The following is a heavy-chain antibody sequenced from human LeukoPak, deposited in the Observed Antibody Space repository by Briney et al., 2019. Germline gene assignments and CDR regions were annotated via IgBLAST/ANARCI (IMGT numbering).Heavy chain of an antibody. J-gene: IGHJ6*03. CDR1: GYTVTSYV. D-gene: IGHD2-2*01. CDR2: ISAYNGNT. CDR3: ARLVVRDAFIFYYYMDV. V-gene: IGHV1-18*01. Sequence: ASGNVSCKASGYTVTSYVISWVRQSPGQGRGGRGGISAYNGNTRYEAKLQGRVNMPPDTSRSTAYMELRSLRSDDTAVYYCARLVVRDAFIFYYYMDVWGQGTTVTVSS.